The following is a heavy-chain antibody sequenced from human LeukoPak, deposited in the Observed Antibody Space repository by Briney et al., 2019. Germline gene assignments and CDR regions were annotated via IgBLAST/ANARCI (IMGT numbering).Heavy chain of an antibody. J-gene: IGHJ4*02. CDR1: GGSISNYY. CDR2: IYSSGST. CDR3: ARFEGDYYDSSGYHGFDY. V-gene: IGHV4-4*07. Sequence: PSETLSLTCTVSGGSISNYYWSWIRQPAGKGLEWIGRIYSSGSTNYNPSLKSRVTMSVDTSKNQFSLKLSSVTAADTAVYYCARFEGDYYDSSGYHGFDYWGQGTLVTVSS. D-gene: IGHD3-22*01.